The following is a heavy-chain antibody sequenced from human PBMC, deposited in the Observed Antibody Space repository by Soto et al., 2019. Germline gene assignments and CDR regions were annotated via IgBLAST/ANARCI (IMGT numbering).Heavy chain of an antibody. V-gene: IGHV1-46*03. CDR2: INLSGGST. D-gene: IGHD1-26*01. J-gene: IGHJ5*02. Sequence: QALGQGLEWMGIINLSGGSTSYAQKFQGRVTMTRDTSTSTVYMELSSLRSEDTAVYYCASSVGEDWFDPWGQGTLVTVSS. CDR3: ASSVGEDWFDP.